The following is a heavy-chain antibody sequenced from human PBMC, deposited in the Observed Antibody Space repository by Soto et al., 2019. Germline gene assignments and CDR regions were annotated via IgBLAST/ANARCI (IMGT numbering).Heavy chain of an antibody. CDR3: AKVRYSSGPM. J-gene: IGHJ3*01. CDR1: EVTFSSYG. Sequence: QVQLVESGGGVVQPGRSLRLSCAASEVTFSSYGMYWVRQAPGKGLEWVASISYEGSNKYYADSVKGRFTISRDSSKSTLYLQMHGLRTEDTAVYYCAKVRYSSGPMWGQGVLVTVSS. CDR2: ISYEGSNK. V-gene: IGHV3-30*18. D-gene: IGHD6-19*01.